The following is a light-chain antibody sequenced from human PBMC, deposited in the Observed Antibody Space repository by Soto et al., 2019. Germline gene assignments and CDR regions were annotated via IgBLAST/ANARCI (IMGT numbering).Light chain of an antibody. Sequence: EIVLTQSPGALSLSPAARSTPSCMASQSVSSSYLVWYQQKPGQAPRLLIYDASNRATGIPARFSGSGSGTDFTLTISSLEPEDFAVYYCQQRSNWPSITFGQGTRLEIK. J-gene: IGKJ5*01. CDR3: QQRSNWPSIT. CDR1: QSVSSSY. V-gene: IGKV3D-20*02. CDR2: DAS.